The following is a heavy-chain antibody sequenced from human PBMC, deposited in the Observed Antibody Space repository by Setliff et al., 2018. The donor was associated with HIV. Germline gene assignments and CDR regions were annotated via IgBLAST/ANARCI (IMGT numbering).Heavy chain of an antibody. Sequence: SETLSLTCTVSGDPIFIGGYYWSWIRQHPGGGLEWIGYIYHTGKTYYNPSLQSRIIMSLDMSQNQFSLKLSSVTAADTAVYYCAILSVYWFDPWGQGTPVTVSS. CDR1: GDPIFIGGYY. J-gene: IGHJ5*02. D-gene: IGHD1-20*01. CDR3: AILSVYWFDP. V-gene: IGHV4-31*03. CDR2: IYHTGKT.